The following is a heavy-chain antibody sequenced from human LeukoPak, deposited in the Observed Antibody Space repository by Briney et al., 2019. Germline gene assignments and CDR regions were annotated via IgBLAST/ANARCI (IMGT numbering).Heavy chain of an antibody. CDR3: ARERRQWLATYDY. CDR1: GGSFSGYY. V-gene: IGHV4-34*01. CDR2: INHSGST. Sequence: SETLSLTCAVYGGSFSGYYWSWIRQPPGKGLEWIGEINHSGSTNYNPSLKSRVTISVDTSKNQFSLKPSSVTAADTAVYYCARERRQWLATYDYWGQGTLVTVSS. J-gene: IGHJ4*02. D-gene: IGHD6-19*01.